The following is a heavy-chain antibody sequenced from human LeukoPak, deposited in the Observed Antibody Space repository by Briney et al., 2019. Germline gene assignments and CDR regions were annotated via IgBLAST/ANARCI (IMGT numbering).Heavy chain of an antibody. J-gene: IGHJ6*03. V-gene: IGHV4-61*02. CDR2: IYTSGST. Sequence: SETLSLTCTVSGGSISSGSYYWSWIRQPAGKGLEWIGRIYTSGSTNYNPSLKSRVTISVDTSKNQFSLKLSSVTAADTAVYYCARGPLEWSGYYSPYYYYYMDVWGKGTTVTVSS. CDR3: ARGPLEWSGYYSPYYYYYMDV. CDR1: GGSISSGSYY. D-gene: IGHD3-3*01.